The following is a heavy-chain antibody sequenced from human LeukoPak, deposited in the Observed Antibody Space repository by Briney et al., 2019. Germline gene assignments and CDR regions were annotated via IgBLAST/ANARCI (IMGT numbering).Heavy chain of an antibody. Sequence: GGSLRLSCAASGFTFSGSAVHWVRQASGKGLEWVGRIRSKANSYATAYAASVKGRFTISRDDSKNTAYLQMNSLRAEDTAVYYCARDPYSGNYGTYYYYYMDVWGKGTTVTISS. D-gene: IGHD1-26*01. J-gene: IGHJ6*03. V-gene: IGHV3-73*01. CDR2: IRSKANSYAT. CDR1: GFTFSGSA. CDR3: ARDPYSGNYGTYYYYYMDV.